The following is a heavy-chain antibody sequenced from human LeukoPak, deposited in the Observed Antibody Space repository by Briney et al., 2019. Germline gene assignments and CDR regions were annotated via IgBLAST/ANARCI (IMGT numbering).Heavy chain of an antibody. J-gene: IGHJ3*02. CDR3: AKPRYYYDSSGYQKHDAFDI. CDR1: GFTFDDYA. D-gene: IGHD3-22*01. CDR2: ISWNSGSI. V-gene: IGHV3-9*01. Sequence: GRYLRLSWAASGFTFDDYAMHWVRQAPGKGLEWVSGISWNSGSIGYADSVKGRFTISRDNAKNSLYLQMNSLRAEDTALYYCAKPRYYYDSSGYQKHDAFDIWGQGTMVTVSS.